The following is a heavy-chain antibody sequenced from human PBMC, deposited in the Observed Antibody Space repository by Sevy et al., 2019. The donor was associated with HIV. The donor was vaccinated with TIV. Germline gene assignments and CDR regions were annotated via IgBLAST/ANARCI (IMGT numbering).Heavy chain of an antibody. V-gene: IGHV3-33*05. D-gene: IGHD3-22*01. Sequence: GGSLRLSCVVSGFNFSDYGMHWVRQAPGKGLQWVSAVSYDGSNKLYVDSVKGRFTISRDDSKNSLYLQLNSLRAEDTAIYYCARKYDSSGYFDYWGQGTLVTVSS. CDR3: ARKYDSSGYFDY. CDR2: VSYDGSNK. CDR1: GFNFSDYG. J-gene: IGHJ4*02.